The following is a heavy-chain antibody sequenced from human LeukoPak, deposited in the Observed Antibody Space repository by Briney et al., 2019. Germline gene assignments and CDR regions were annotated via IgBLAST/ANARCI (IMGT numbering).Heavy chain of an antibody. CDR3: ATSPPVVPAAITAFDI. Sequence: SEALSLTCTVSGGSISSSSYYWGWIRQPPGKGLEWIGSIYYSGSTYYNPSLKSRVTISVDTSKNQFSLQLSSVTAADTAVYYCATSPPVVPAAITAFDIWGQGTMVTVSS. D-gene: IGHD2-2*01. CDR1: GGSISSSSYY. J-gene: IGHJ3*02. CDR2: IYYSGST. V-gene: IGHV4-39*07.